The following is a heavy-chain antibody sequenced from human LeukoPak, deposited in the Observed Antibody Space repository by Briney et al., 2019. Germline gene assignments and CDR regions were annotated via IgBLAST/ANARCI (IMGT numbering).Heavy chain of an antibody. Sequence: PGGSLRLSCAASGFAFSRDWLHWVRHAPGKGLVWVARINRDGSFINYADSVRGRFTISRDNAKSTLHLQMNSLRAEDTAVYHCVRNLVGPSEHWGQGTLVTVSS. J-gene: IGHJ1*01. V-gene: IGHV3-74*01. D-gene: IGHD1-26*01. CDR1: GFAFSRDW. CDR3: VRNLVGPSEH. CDR2: INRDGSFI.